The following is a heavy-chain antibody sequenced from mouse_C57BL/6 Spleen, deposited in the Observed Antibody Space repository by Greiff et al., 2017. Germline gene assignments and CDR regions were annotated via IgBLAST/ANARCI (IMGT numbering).Heavy chain of an antibody. CDR3: ARSGRRDAIDY. Sequence: QVQLQQPGTELVKPGASVKLSCTASGYTFTSYWMHWVKQRPGQGLEWIGNINPSNGSTNYNEKFKSKATLTVDKSSSTAYMQLSSLTSEDSAVYYCARSGRRDAIDYWGQGTSVTVSS. CDR2: INPSNGST. V-gene: IGHV1-53*01. D-gene: IGHD3-1*01. J-gene: IGHJ4*01. CDR1: GYTFTSYW.